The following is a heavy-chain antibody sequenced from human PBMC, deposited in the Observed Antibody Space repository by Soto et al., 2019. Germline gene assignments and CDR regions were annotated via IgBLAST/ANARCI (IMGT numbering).Heavy chain of an antibody. J-gene: IGHJ6*01. D-gene: IGHD3-10*01. Sequence: ASVKVSGKASGGTFSSYAISWVRQAPGQGLEWMGGIIPIFGTANYAQKFQGRVTITADESTSTAYMELSSLRSEDTAVYYCARDFQVGVRGVIISPDYYYYGTGGRGPGTTVSISA. CDR3: ARDFQVGVRGVIISPDYYYYGTGG. CDR2: IIPIFGTA. V-gene: IGHV1-69*13. CDR1: GGTFSSYA.